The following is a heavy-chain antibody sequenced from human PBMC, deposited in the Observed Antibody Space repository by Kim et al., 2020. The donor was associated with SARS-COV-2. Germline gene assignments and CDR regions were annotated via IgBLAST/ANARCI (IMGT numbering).Heavy chain of an antibody. CDR2: ISYDGSDK. J-gene: IGHJ6*01. CDR1: GLTFSSYA. V-gene: IGHV3-30*04. D-gene: IGHD6-19*01. CDR3: VYSSCWYGYYYYYCMDV. Sequence: GGSLRLSCAASGLTFSSYAMHRVRQAPGKGLEWVAVISYDGSDKYYADSVKGRFTISRDNSKNTLYLQMNSLRAEDTAVYHCVYSSCWYGYYYYYCMDV.